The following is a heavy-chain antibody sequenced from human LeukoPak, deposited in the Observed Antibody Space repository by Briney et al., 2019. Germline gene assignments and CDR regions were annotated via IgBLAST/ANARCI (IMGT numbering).Heavy chain of an antibody. D-gene: IGHD5-12*01. CDR1: GGSISSYY. V-gene: IGHV4-59*08. Sequence: PSETLSLTCTVSGGSISSYYWSWIRQPPGKGLEWIGYIYYSGSTNYNPSLKSRVTISVDTSKNQFSLKLSSVTAADTAVYYCAVATPGGEDYWGQGTLVTVSS. J-gene: IGHJ4*02. CDR2: IYYSGST. CDR3: AVATPGGEDY.